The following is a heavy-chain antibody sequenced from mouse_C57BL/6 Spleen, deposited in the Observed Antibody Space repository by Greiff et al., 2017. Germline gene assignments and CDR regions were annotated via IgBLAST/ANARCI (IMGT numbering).Heavy chain of an antibody. V-gene: IGHV1-4*01. CDR2: INPSSGYT. CDR1: GYTFTSYT. D-gene: IGHD2-3*01. Sequence: QVQLKQSGAELARPGASVKMSCKASGYTFTSYTMHWVKQRPGQGLEWIGYINPSSGYTKYNQKFKDKATLTADKSSSTAYMQLSSLTSEDSAVYYCARGIYDGYAPFDYWGQGTTLTVSS. J-gene: IGHJ2*01. CDR3: ARGIYDGYAPFDY.